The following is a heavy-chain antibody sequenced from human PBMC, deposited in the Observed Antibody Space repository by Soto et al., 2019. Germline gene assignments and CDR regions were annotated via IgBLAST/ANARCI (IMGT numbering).Heavy chain of an antibody. J-gene: IGHJ4*02. CDR2: IYQSGTP. CDR3: ARDLRLDS. V-gene: IGHV4-31*03. CDR1: GGSISSGGYY. Sequence: SETLSLTCTVSGGSISSGGYYWNWIRQYPGKGLEWIAYIYQSGTPYYNPSLKSRATISIDRSKNQFSPMLDSVTAADTAVYYCARDLRLDSWGPGTLVTVSS. D-gene: IGHD2-21*02.